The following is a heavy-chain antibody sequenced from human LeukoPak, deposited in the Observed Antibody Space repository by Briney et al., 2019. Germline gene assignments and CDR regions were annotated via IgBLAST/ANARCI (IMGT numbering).Heavy chain of an antibody. Sequence: SVKVSCKASGGTFSSYAISWVRQAPGQGLEWMGGIIPIFGTANYAQKFQGRVTITADESTSTAYMELSSLRSEDTAVYYCARDRRTTYYYYYMDVWGKGTTVTISS. CDR2: IIPIFGTA. CDR3: ARDRRTTYYYYYMDV. CDR1: GGTFSSYA. V-gene: IGHV1-69*13. J-gene: IGHJ6*03. D-gene: IGHD4-11*01.